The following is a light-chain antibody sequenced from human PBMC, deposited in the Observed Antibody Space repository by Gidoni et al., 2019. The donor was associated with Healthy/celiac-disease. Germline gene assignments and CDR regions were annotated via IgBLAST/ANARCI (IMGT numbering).Light chain of an antibody. Sequence: ESVLTQSPATLSLSPGERATLSCGASQSVSSSYLAWYQQKPGLAPRLLIYDASSRATVIPDRFRGSGSVTDFTLPLSILEPEDFAVYYCQQYGSSRQVTFGQGTRLEIK. CDR1: QSVSSSY. J-gene: IGKJ5*01. CDR3: QQYGSSRQVT. CDR2: DAS. V-gene: IGKV3D-20*01.